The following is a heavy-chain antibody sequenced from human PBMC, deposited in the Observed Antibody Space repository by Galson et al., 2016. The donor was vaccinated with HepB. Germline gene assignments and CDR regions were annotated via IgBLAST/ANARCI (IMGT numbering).Heavy chain of an antibody. Sequence: KQPGESLRISCKGSGYKFTSTWISWVRQMPGKGLEWMGRTDPDESNVKYSPSFEGHVTLSADKSISTAYLQWTSLKASDTAIYFCARERLDYTSTSGIDYWGHGTLVTVSS. CDR2: TDPDESNV. CDR3: ARERLDYTSTSGIDY. J-gene: IGHJ4*01. D-gene: IGHD6-6*01. V-gene: IGHV5-10-1*01. CDR1: GYKFTSTW.